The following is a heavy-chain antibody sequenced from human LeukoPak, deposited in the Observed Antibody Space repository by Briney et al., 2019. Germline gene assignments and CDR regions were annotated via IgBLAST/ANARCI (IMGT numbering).Heavy chain of an antibody. CDR1: GFTFSSYW. J-gene: IGHJ4*02. D-gene: IGHD3-10*01. V-gene: IGHV3-74*01. CDR2: ISSDGSST. Sequence: GGSLRLSCAASGFTFSSYWMHWVRQAPGKGLVWVSRISSDGSSTIYADSVKGRFTISRDNAKNTLYLQMNSLRAEDTAVYYCARLGSGSTLDCWGQGILVTVSS. CDR3: ARLGSGSTLDC.